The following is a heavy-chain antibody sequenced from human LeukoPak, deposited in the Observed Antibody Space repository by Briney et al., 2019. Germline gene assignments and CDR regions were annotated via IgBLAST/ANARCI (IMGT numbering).Heavy chain of an antibody. V-gene: IGHV4-38-2*02. CDR1: GFTFGDYA. CDR2: IYHSGST. Sequence: LRLSCTASGFTFGDYAMSWVRQAPGKGLEWIGSIYHSGSTYYNPSLKSRVTISVDTSKNQFFLKVRSVTAADTAVFYCARDPGRRPSGNGGYYFDYWGQGTLVTVSS. D-gene: IGHD3-3*01. CDR3: ARDPGRRPSGNGGYYFDY. J-gene: IGHJ4*02.